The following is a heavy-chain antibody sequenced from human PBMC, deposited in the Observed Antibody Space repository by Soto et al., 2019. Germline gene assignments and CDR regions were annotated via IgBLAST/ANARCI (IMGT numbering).Heavy chain of an antibody. D-gene: IGHD3-3*01. J-gene: IGHJ6*02. CDR2: INPNSGGT. CDR1: GYTFTGYY. Sequence: ASVKVSCKASGYTFTGYYMHWVRQAPGQVLEWMGLINPNSGGTNYAQKFQGRVTMSRETSISTAYMELSRLRSDDTAVYYCARQPMPPTLTIFGGGNYYYYYDMDLWGQGTTVTVSS. CDR3: ARQPMPPTLTIFGGGNYYYYYDMDL. V-gene: IGHV1-2*02.